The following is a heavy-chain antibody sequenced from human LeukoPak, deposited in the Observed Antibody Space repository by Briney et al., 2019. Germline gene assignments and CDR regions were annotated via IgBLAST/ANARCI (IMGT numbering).Heavy chain of an antibody. D-gene: IGHD3-10*01. V-gene: IGHV3-33*06. CDR2: IWYDGSNK. CDR1: GFTFSSYG. CDR3: VKNTRRYYYGSGVDYFDY. J-gene: IGHJ4*02. Sequence: TGGSLRLSCAASGFTFSSYGMHWVRQAPGKGLEWVAVIWYDGSNKYYADSVKGRFTISRDNSKNTLYLQMNSLRAEDTAVYYCVKNTRRYYYGSGVDYFDYWGQGTLVTVSS.